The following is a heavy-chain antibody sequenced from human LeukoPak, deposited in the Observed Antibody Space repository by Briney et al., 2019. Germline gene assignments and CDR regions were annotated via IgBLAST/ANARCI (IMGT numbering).Heavy chain of an antibody. CDR3: AKDSSRYYDSSGFYYFDY. J-gene: IGHJ4*02. V-gene: IGHV3-30*04. CDR2: ISYDGSNK. Sequence: GRSLRLSCAASGFTFSSYAMHWVRQAPGKGLEWVAVISYDGSNKYYADSVKGRFTISRDNSKNTLYLQMNSLRAEDMALYYCAKDSSRYYDSSGFYYFDYWGQGTLVTVSS. D-gene: IGHD3-22*01. CDR1: GFTFSSYA.